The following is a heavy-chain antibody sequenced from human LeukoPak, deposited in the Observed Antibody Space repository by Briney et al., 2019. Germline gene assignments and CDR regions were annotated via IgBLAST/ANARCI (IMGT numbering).Heavy chain of an antibody. Sequence: PSETLSLTCAVSGGSISSSNWWSWVRQPPGKGLEWIGEIYHSGSTNYNPSLKSRVTISVDKSKNQFSLKLSSVTAADTAVYYCARVALIWYSSSWYYFDYWGQGTLVTVSS. J-gene: IGHJ4*02. CDR1: GGSISSSNW. D-gene: IGHD6-13*01. CDR2: IYHSGST. V-gene: IGHV4-4*02. CDR3: ARVALIWYSSSWYYFDY.